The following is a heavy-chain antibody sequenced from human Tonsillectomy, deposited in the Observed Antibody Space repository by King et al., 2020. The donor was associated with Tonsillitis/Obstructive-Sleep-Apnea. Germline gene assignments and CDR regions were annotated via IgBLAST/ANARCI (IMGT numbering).Heavy chain of an antibody. D-gene: IGHD3-16*01. Sequence: QLVQSGAEVKKPGESLRISCKVSGYSFTTFWISWVRQMPGKGLEWMGRIDPSDSYINYSPSFQGHVTISVDKAISTAYLQWSSLKASDTANYYCLWGSISDNWFAHWGQGTLVTVPS. V-gene: IGHV5-10-1*03. CDR2: IDPSDSYI. CDR1: GYSFTTFW. J-gene: IGHJ5*02. CDR3: LWGSISDNWFAH.